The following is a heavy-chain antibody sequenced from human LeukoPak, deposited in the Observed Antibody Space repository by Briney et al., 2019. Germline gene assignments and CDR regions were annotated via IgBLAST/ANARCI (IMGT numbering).Heavy chain of an antibody. V-gene: IGHV3-23*01. J-gene: IGHJ4*02. Sequence: GGSLRLSCAASGFTFSSYAMSWVRQAPGKGLEWVSAINGSGGSTYYADSVKGRFTISRDNSKNTLYLQMNSLRAEDTAIYYCAKRMGFATSWVDYWGQGTLVTVSS. D-gene: IGHD2-2*01. CDR3: AKRMGFATSWVDY. CDR1: GFTFSSYA. CDR2: INGSGGST.